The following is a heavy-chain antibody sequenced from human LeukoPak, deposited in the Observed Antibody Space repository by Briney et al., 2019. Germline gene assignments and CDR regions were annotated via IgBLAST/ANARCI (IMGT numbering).Heavy chain of an antibody. CDR1: GFTFSSYG. CDR3: AKGRIVVVPPATRGPPDY. CDR2: ISYDGSNK. D-gene: IGHD2-2*01. V-gene: IGHV3-30*18. J-gene: IGHJ4*02. Sequence: GGSLRLSCAASGFTFSSYGMHWVRQAPGKGLEWVAVISYDGSNKYYADSVKGRFTISRDNSKNTLYLQMNSLRAEDTAVYYCAKGRIVVVPPATRGPPDYWGQGTLVTVSS.